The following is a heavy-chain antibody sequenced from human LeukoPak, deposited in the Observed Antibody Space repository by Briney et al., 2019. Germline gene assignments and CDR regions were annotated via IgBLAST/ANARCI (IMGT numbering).Heavy chain of an antibody. J-gene: IGHJ4*02. CDR1: GFTFSNYA. V-gene: IGHV3-30*03. CDR3: ARDRIRGAPDYFDY. CDR2: VAYDGSIA. D-gene: IGHD3-10*01. Sequence: PGRSLRLSCAASGFTFSNYAKHWVRQAPGKGLDWVAVVAYDGSIAYYADSVRGRFTISRDDSKNTLYLQMNSLRTEDTAVYYCARDRIRGAPDYFDYWGQGTLVTVSS.